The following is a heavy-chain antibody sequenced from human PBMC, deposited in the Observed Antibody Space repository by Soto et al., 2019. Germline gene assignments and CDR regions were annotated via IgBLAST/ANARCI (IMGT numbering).Heavy chain of an antibody. J-gene: IGHJ6*02. CDR2: INPSGGST. CDR1: GYTFTSYY. D-gene: IGHD2-2*01. CDR3: ARGTRGDYYYYYGMDV. Sequence: QVQLVQSGAEVQKPGASVKVSCKASGYTFTSYYMHWVRQAPGQGLAWMGIINPSGGSTSYAQKFQGRVTMTRDTSTSTVYMELSSLRSEDTAVYYCARGTRGDYYYYYGMDVWGQGTTVTVSS. V-gene: IGHV1-46*01.